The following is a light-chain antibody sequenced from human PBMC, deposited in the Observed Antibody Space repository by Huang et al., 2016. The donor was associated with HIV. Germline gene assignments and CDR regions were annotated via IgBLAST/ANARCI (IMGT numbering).Light chain of an antibody. CDR3: QQSYNTPPT. CDR2: GAS. J-gene: IGKJ1*01. V-gene: IGKV1-39*01. CDR1: QSISNY. Sequence: DIQMTQSPATLSESVGDRVTITCRATQSISNYVNWYQQKPGKAPSLLIYGASTLQSGVPSRVSGSGSGTDFTLTISSLQPEDFTTYYCQQSYNTPPTFGQGTKVEI.